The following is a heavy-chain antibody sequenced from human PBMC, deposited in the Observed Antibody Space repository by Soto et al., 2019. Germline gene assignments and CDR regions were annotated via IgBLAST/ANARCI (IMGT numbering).Heavy chain of an antibody. V-gene: IGHV3-30*18. Sequence: GGSLRLSCAASGFTFSSYGMHWVRQAPGKGLEWVAVISYDGSNKYYADSVEGRFTISRDNSKNTLYLQMNSLRAEDTAVYYCAKEGIYDYVWGSYRYTPFDYWGQGTLVTVSS. D-gene: IGHD3-16*02. CDR1: GFTFSSYG. CDR3: AKEGIYDYVWGSYRYTPFDY. J-gene: IGHJ4*02. CDR2: ISYDGSNK.